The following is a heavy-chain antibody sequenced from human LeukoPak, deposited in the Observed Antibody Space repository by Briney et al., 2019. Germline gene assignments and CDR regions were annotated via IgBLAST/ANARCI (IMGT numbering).Heavy chain of an antibody. CDR2: IRSKAYGGTT. CDR3: TRVLVMVAATGVDY. J-gene: IGHJ4*02. Sequence: GGSLRLSCAASGFTFSSYSMNWVRQAPGKGLEWVGFIRSKAYGGTTEYAASVKGRFTISRDDSKSIAYLQMNSLKTEDTAVYYCTRVLVMVAATGVDYWGQGTLVTVSS. CDR1: GFTFSSYS. D-gene: IGHD2-15*01. V-gene: IGHV3-49*04.